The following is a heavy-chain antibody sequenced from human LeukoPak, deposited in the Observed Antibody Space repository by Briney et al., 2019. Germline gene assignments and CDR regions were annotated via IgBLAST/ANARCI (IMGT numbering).Heavy chain of an antibody. CDR3: ARIPPPHPSNPYGNWFDP. Sequence: SVKVSYKASGGTFSSYAISWVRQAPRQGLEWMGGIIPIFGTANYAQKFQGRVTITADKSTSTAYMELSSLRSEDTAVYYCARIPPPHPSNPYGNWFDPWGQGTLVTVSS. CDR1: GGTFSSYA. D-gene: IGHD4-11*01. J-gene: IGHJ5*02. CDR2: IIPIFGTA. V-gene: IGHV1-69*06.